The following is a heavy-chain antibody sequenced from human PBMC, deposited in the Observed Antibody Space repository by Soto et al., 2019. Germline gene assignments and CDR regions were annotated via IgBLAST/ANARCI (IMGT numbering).Heavy chain of an antibody. Sequence: GGSMRLSCAASGFTFSSYAMHWVRQAPGKGLEWVALISYDGSDKDYADSVKGRFTISRDNSRNTLFLQMNSLRAEDTAVYYCARDYYKYYDSSGYYRSPAYWGQGTLVTVSS. CDR2: ISYDGSDK. D-gene: IGHD3-22*01. CDR3: ARDYYKYYDSSGYYRSPAY. J-gene: IGHJ4*02. CDR1: GFTFSSYA. V-gene: IGHV3-30-3*01.